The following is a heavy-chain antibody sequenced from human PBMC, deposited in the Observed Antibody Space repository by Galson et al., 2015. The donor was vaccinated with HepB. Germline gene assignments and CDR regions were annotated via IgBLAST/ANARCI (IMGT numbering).Heavy chain of an antibody. V-gene: IGHV3-9*01. J-gene: IGHJ5*02. Sequence: SLRLSCAASGFTFDDYAMHWVRQAPGKGLEWVSGISWNSGSIGYANSVKGRFTISRDNAKSSLYLQMNSLRAEDTALYYCAKGGDFSYSSGWYDPWGQGTLVTVSS. CDR1: GFTFDDYA. CDR3: AKGGDFSYSSGWYDP. D-gene: IGHD6-19*01. CDR2: ISWNSGSI.